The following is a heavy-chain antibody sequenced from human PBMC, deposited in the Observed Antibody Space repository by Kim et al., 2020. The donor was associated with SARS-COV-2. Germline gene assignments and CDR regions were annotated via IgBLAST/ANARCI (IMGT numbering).Heavy chain of an antibody. CDR1: GFTFSSFA. D-gene: IGHD6-13*01. CDR2: ISYVGSNK. J-gene: IGHJ4*02. Sequence: GGSLRLSCAASGFTFSSFAMNWVRQAPGKGLEWVAVISYVGSNKYYADSVKGRFTISRDNSKNTLYLQMNSLRTEDTTVYYCARGGSSSWYYFYYWGQGT. V-gene: IGHV3-30-3*01. CDR3: ARGGSSSWYYFYY.